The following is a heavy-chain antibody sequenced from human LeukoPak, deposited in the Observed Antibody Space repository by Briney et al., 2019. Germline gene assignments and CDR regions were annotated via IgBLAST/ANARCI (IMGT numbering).Heavy chain of an antibody. CDR1: GFIFSSYA. J-gene: IGHJ6*02. CDR3: AKVQQLVSYYYYYGMDV. Sequence: PGGSLRLSCAASGFIFSSYAMSWVRQAPGKGLEWVSAISGSGGSTYYADSVKGRFTISRDNSKNTLYLQMNSLRAEDTAVYYCAKVQQLVSYYYYYGMDVWGQGTTVTVSS. V-gene: IGHV3-23*01. D-gene: IGHD6-13*01. CDR2: ISGSGGST.